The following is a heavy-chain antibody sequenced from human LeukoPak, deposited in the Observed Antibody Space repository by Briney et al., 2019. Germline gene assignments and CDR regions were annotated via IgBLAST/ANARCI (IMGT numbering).Heavy chain of an antibody. CDR1: GGSISSSSYY. D-gene: IGHD3-22*01. CDR3: ARDLIINYYDSSGFDY. J-gene: IGHJ4*02. Sequence: SETLSLTCTVSGGSISSSSYYWGWIRQPPGKGLEWIGSIYYSGSTYYNPSLKSRVTISVDTSKNQFSLKLSSVTAADTAVYYCARDLIINYYDSSGFDYWGQGTLVTVSS. CDR2: IYYSGST. V-gene: IGHV4-39*07.